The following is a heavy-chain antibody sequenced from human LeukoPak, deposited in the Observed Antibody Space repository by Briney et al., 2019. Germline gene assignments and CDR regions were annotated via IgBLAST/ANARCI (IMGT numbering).Heavy chain of an antibody. J-gene: IGHJ4*02. CDR1: GFTFSSYW. D-gene: IGHD5-12*01. V-gene: IGHV3-48*03. Sequence: GGSLRLSCAASGFTFSSYWMNWVRQAPGKGLEWVSYISSSGSTIYYADSVKGRFTISRDNAKNSLYLQMNSLRAEDTAVYYCAREGDMVTSFDYWGQGTLVTVSS. CDR2: ISSSGSTI. CDR3: AREGDMVTSFDY.